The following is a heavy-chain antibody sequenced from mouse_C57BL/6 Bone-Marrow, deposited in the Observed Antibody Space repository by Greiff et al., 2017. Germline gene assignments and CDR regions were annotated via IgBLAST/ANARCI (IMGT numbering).Heavy chain of an antibody. V-gene: IGHV1-81*01. J-gene: IGHJ3*01. D-gene: IGHD2-2*01. CDR3: ARACYYGYDWFAY. CDR2: IYPRSGNT. Sequence: QVQLQQSGAELARPGASVKLSCKASGYTFTSYGISWVKQRTGQGLEWIGEIYPRSGNTYYNEKFKGKATLTADKSSSTAYMELRSLTSEDSAVYFCARACYYGYDWFAYWGQGTLVTVSA. CDR1: GYTFTSYG.